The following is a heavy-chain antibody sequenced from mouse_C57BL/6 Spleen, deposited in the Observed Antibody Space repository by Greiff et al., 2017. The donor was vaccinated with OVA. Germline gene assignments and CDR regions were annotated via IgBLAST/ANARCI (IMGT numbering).Heavy chain of an antibody. CDR3: ARMGGNYGVY. J-gene: IGHJ3*01. CDR1: GYTFTSYW. V-gene: IGHV1-52*01. Sequence: QVQLQQPGAELVRPGSSVKLSCKASGYTFTSYWMHWVKQRPIQGLEWIGNIDPSDSATHYNQKFKDKATLTVDKSSSTAYMQLSSLTSEDSAVYYWARMGGNYGVYWGQGTLVTVSA. CDR2: IDPSDSAT. D-gene: IGHD2-1*01.